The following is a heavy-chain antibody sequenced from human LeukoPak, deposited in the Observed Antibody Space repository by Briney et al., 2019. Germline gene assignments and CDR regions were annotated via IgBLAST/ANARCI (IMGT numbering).Heavy chain of an antibody. Sequence: GGSLRLSCAASGFTFSSYGMHWVRQAPGKGLEWVAVISYDGSNKYYADSVKGRFTISRDNSKNTLYLQMNSLRAEDTAVYYCAKEEAGSRVLRYFDWLSGPFGYWGQGTLVTVSS. CDR3: AKEEAGSRVLRYFDWLSGPFGY. CDR1: GFTFSSYG. V-gene: IGHV3-30*18. J-gene: IGHJ4*02. CDR2: ISYDGSNK. D-gene: IGHD3-9*01.